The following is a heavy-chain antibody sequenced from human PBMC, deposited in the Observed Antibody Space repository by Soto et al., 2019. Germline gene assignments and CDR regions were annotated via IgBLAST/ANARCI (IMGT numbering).Heavy chain of an antibody. CDR1: VGTFSSYA. Sequence: QVQLVQSGAEVKKPGSSVKVSCKASVGTFSSYAISWVRQAPGQGLEWMGGIIPIFGTANYAQKFQGRVTITADESTSTAYMELSSLRSEDTAVYYCARDQSLVRGGNSAFDIWGQGTMVTVSS. CDR2: IIPIFGTA. V-gene: IGHV1-69*12. J-gene: IGHJ3*02. CDR3: ARDQSLVRGGNSAFDI. D-gene: IGHD3-10*01.